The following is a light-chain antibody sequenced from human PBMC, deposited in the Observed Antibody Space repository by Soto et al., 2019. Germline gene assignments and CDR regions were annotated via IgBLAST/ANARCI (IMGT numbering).Light chain of an antibody. CDR1: QSVNSNS. Sequence: EIVLTQSPGTLSSSPGERATLSCGASQSVNSNSLAWYQQKPGQAPRLLFYAASNRASGVPDRFSASGSGTDFTLTISRLEPEDFAVYHCQQYGSSPLTFGGGTKGEIK. J-gene: IGKJ4*01. V-gene: IGKV3-20*01. CDR2: AAS. CDR3: QQYGSSPLT.